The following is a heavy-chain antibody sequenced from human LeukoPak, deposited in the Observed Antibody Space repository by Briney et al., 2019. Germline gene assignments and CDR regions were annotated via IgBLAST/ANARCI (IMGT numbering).Heavy chain of an antibody. V-gene: IGHV4-59*03. CDR2: KSGAGRD. D-gene: IGHD4-11*01. Sequence: PSETLSLTCTVSGVSIRTYYWSWLRQPPGKGLEWIGYKSGAGRDLYNPSLKSRVTISVDASENQFSLSLRSVTAADTAMYYCARTTRVTPDGRAEYFEDWGQGTLGIVSS. J-gene: IGHJ1*01. CDR1: GVSIRTYY. CDR3: ARTTRVTPDGRAEYFED.